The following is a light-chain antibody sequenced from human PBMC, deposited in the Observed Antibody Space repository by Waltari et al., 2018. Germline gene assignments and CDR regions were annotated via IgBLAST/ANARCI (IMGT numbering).Light chain of an antibody. Sequence: QSVLTQPPSVSGTPGQRVTISCSGGTSNIGSNSVNWYHQLPGTAPKLLIYTENQRPSGVPDRFSASKSGTSASLAISGLQSEDEADYYCAAWDVSLNGPVFGGGTKLTVL. CDR1: TSNIGSNS. J-gene: IGLJ2*01. CDR2: TEN. V-gene: IGLV1-44*01. CDR3: AAWDVSLNGPV.